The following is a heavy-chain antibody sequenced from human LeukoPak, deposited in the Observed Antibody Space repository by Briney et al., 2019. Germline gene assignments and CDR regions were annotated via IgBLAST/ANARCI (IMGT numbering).Heavy chain of an antibody. CDR2: IYYSGST. CDR1: GGSFSGYY. D-gene: IGHD4-23*01. CDR3: ARRRRWSEDDY. J-gene: IGHJ4*02. V-gene: IGHV4-34*01. Sequence: SETLSLTCAVYGGSFSGYYWSWIRQPPGKGLEWIGSIYYSGSTYYNPSLKSRVTISVDTSKNQFSLKLSSVTAADTAVYYCARRRRWSEDDYWGQGTLVTVSS.